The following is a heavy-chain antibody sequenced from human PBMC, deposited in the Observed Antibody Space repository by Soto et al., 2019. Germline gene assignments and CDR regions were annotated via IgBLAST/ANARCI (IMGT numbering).Heavy chain of an antibody. CDR2: IYYSGST. D-gene: IGHD3-16*01. V-gene: IGHV4-61*01. J-gene: IGHJ6*02. CDR3: ARDGVHYDYVWGSSGVLNV. CDR1: GGSVSSGSYY. Sequence: LSLTCTVSGGSVSSGSYYWSWIRQPPGKGLEWIGYIYYSGSTNYNPSLKSRVTISVDTSKDQFSLKLSSVTAADTAVYYCARDGVHYDYVWGSSGVLNVWGQGTTVTVSS.